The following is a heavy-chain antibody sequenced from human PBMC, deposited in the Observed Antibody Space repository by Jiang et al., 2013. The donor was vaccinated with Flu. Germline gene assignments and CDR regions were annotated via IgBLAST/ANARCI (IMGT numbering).Heavy chain of an antibody. D-gene: IGHD3-10*01. CDR2: LLQWEH. Sequence: KGRGVDWVYLLQWEHQLQPSLKSRVTISVDTSKNQFSLKLSSVTAADTAVYYCARVHLYYYGSGRESGASGAGRGMDVWGKGTTVTVSS. J-gene: IGHJ6*04. CDR3: ARVHLYYYGSGRESGASGAGRGMDV. V-gene: IGHV4-59*01.